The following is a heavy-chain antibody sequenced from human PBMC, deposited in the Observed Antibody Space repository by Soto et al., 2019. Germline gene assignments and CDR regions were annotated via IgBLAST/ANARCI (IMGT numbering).Heavy chain of an antibody. CDR1: GGFINSGGCY. CDR2: IFHSGST. J-gene: IGHJ5*02. CDR3: VRGGIAGNWFDP. Sequence: SETLSLTGAVSGGFINSGGCYCSWIRQPPGKGLEWLGYIFHSGSTLYNPSLRGRLTLSADTSRNQLSLYLTSVTAADTAVYYCVRGGIAGNWFDPWGQGILVTVSS. V-gene: IGHV4-31*11. D-gene: IGHD2-15*01.